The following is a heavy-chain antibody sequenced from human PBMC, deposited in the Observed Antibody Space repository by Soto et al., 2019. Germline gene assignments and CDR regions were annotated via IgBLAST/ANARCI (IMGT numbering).Heavy chain of an antibody. V-gene: IGHV4-59*08. CDR1: GGSISSAY. D-gene: IGHD3-9*01. Sequence: PSETLSLTCTDSGGSISSAYWSWIRQPPGKGLEWIGYIYYSGSTNYNPSLKSRVTISVDTSKNQFSLKLSSVTAADTAVYYCARHKAYYDILTGYYTGNFAYWVQGTLVTVSS. CDR2: IYYSGST. J-gene: IGHJ4*02. CDR3: ARHKAYYDILTGYYTGNFAY.